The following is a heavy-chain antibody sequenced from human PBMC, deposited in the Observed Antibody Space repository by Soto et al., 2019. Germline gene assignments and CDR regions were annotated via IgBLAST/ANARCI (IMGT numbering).Heavy chain of an antibody. CDR2: TSGDRNTK. Sequence: GWSLRLSCVTSGFTFKSYSMHWLRHAPGKGLEWVAVTSGDRNTKIYADSVKGRFTISRDNSQNMLYLHMNSLRTEDTAVYYCAREVVTTQWYFDNWGQGILVTVSS. D-gene: IGHD1-1*01. J-gene: IGHJ4*02. CDR3: AREVVTTQWYFDN. CDR1: GFTFKSYS. V-gene: IGHV3-30-3*01.